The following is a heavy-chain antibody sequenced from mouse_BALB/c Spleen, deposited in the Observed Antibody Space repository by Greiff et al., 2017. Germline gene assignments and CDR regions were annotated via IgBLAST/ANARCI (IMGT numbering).Heavy chain of an antibody. V-gene: IGHV1S22*01. J-gene: IGHJ4*01. D-gene: IGHD1-1*01. CDR3: TRSGNYYYGSSGAMDY. Sequence: LQQPGSELVRPGASVKLSCKASGYTFTSYWMHWVKQRHGQGLEWIGNIYPGSGSTNYDEKFKSKGTLTVDTSSSTAYMHLSSLTSEDSAVYYCTRSGNYYYGSSGAMDYWGQGTSVTVSS. CDR2: IYPGSGST. CDR1: GYTFTSYW.